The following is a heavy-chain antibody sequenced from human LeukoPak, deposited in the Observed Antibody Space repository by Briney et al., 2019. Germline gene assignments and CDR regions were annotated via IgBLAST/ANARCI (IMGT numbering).Heavy chain of an antibody. Sequence: GGSLRLSCAASGFTFSSYAMSWVRQAPGKGLEWVSAISGSGGSTYYADSVKGRFTISRDNSKNTLYLQMNSLRAEDTAVYYCAKADIFTGPYRHYYYGMDVWGQGTTVTVSS. CDR3: AKADIFTGPYRHYYYGMDV. CDR1: GFTFSSYA. D-gene: IGHD3-9*01. CDR2: ISGSGGST. J-gene: IGHJ6*02. V-gene: IGHV3-23*01.